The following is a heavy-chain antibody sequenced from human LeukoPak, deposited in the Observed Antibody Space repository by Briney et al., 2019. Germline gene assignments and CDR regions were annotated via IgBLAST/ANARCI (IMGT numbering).Heavy chain of an antibody. CDR3: AREEMATMPIYYYGMDV. J-gene: IGHJ6*02. CDR2: IIPIFGTA. D-gene: IGHD5-24*01. CDR1: GGTFSSYA. Sequence: ASVTVSCKASGGTFSSYAISWVRQAPGQGLEWMGGIIPIFGTANYAQKFQGRVTITADESTSTAYMELSSLRSEDTAVYYCAREEMATMPIYYYGMDVWGQGTTVTVSS. V-gene: IGHV1-69*01.